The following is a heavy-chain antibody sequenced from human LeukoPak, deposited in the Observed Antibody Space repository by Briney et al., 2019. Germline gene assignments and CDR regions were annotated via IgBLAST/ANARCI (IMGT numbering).Heavy chain of an antibody. Sequence: SETLSLTCTVSGGSISSGSYDWYWIRQPAGKGLEWIGHLYTSGSMSYNPSLKSRVTISVDTSKNRFSLKLTSVTAADTAVYYCTKGRGIWGQGTLVTVSS. CDR1: GGSISSGSYD. D-gene: IGHD3-10*01. CDR2: LYTSGSM. J-gene: IGHJ4*02. CDR3: TKGRGI. V-gene: IGHV4-61*09.